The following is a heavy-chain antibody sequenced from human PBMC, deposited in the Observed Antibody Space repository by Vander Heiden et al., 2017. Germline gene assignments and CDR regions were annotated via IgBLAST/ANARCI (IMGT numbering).Heavy chain of an antibody. CDR3: ARGRIAAAGVYYFDY. CDR2: IWYDGSNI. CDR1: GFTFSSDH. D-gene: IGHD6-13*01. V-gene: IGHV3-33*01. J-gene: IGHJ4*02. Sequence: QVQLEESGGGVVQPGRSLRLSCVVSGFTFSSDHMHCVRQAPGKGLGWVAVIWYDGSNIYYADSVKGRFTISRDDSKNTVNLEMNSLRAEDTAVYYCARGRIAAAGVYYFDYWGQGALVTVSS.